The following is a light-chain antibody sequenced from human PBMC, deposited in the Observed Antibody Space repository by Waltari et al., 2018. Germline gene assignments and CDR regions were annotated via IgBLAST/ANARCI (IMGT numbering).Light chain of an antibody. Sequence: QSILTQPPSVSGAPGQRVTISCTGSSSNIGATYGVHWYQQLPGTAPKLLIYGNSNRPSGVPDRFSGSKSGTSASLAITGRQAEDEADYYCQSYDSSLSVVVFGGGTKLTVL. J-gene: IGLJ2*01. CDR1: SSNIGATYG. CDR2: GNS. V-gene: IGLV1-40*01. CDR3: QSYDSSLSVVV.